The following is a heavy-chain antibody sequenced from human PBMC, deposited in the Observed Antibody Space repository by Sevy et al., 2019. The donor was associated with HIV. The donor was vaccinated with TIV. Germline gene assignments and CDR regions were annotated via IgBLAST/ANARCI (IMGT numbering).Heavy chain of an antibody. V-gene: IGHV1-18*01. J-gene: IGHJ1*01. Sequence: ASVKVSCKTSGYRFMRYGISWVRRAPGQGLEWMGWISTFNGDTNAAPMLQGRVTMTTDTSTSTGYMELRSLRSDDTAVYYCARAPSGSQGPGQYFHYWGQGSLVTVSS. CDR2: ISTFNGDT. CDR3: ARAPSGSQGPGQYFHY. D-gene: IGHD1-26*01. CDR1: GYRFMRYG.